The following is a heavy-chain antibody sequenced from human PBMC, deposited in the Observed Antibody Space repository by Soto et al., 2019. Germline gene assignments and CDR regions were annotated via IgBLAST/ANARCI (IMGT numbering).Heavy chain of an antibody. J-gene: IGHJ3*02. D-gene: IGHD3-22*01. V-gene: IGHV3-30-3*01. Sequence: PGGSLRLSCAASGFTFSSYGMHWGRQAPGKGLEWVAVISYDGSNKYYADSVNGRFTISRDNSKNTLYLQMNSLRAEDTAVYYCARDEASYDSSPGWTFDIWGQGTMVTVSS. CDR1: GFTFSSYG. CDR2: ISYDGSNK. CDR3: ARDEASYDSSPGWTFDI.